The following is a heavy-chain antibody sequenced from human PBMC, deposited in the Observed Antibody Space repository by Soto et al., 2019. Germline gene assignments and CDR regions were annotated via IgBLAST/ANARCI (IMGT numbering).Heavy chain of an antibody. CDR2: ISSSGTYI. V-gene: IGHV3-21*01. CDR3: AREKDIALGALGYYYYGMDV. J-gene: IGHJ6*02. D-gene: IGHD2-8*02. CDR1: GVTFSSYT. Sequence: PGGSLRLASSASGVTFSSYTMNWVRQAPGKGLEWVSSISSSGTYIYYADSLRGRFTISRDNARKSLDLQMNSLRPEDTAVYYCAREKDIALGALGYYYYGMDVWGQGTPVTVSS.